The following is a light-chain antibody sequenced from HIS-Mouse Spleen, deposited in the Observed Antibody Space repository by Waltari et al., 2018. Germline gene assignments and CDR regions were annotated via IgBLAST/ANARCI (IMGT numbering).Light chain of an antibody. CDR2: EGS. Sequence: QSALTQPASVSGSPGQAIPSPSTATSRDVGSYNFVSWYQQHPGKAPKLSLYEGSKRPSGVSNRFSGSKSGNTASLTISGLQAEAEADYSCCSYAGSSTVVFGGGTKLTVL. CDR3: CSYAGSSTVV. CDR1: SRDVGSYNF. V-gene: IGLV2-23*01. J-gene: IGLJ2*01.